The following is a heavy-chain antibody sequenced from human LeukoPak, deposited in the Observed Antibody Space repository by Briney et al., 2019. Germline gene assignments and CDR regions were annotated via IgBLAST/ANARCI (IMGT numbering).Heavy chain of an antibody. Sequence: ASVKVSCKASGGTFSSYAISWVRQAPGQGLEWMGGIIPIFGTANYAQKFQGRVTITADESTSTAYMELSSLRSEDTAVYYCAMVRGARNWFDPWGQGTLVTISS. D-gene: IGHD3-10*01. CDR1: GGTFSSYA. J-gene: IGHJ5*02. V-gene: IGHV1-69*13. CDR3: AMVRGARNWFDP. CDR2: IIPIFGTA.